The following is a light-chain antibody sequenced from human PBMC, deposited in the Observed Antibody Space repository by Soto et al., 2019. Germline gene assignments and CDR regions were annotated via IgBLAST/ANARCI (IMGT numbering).Light chain of an antibody. CDR3: GSYSSTDTPFV. CDR2: EVT. Sequence: QFALAQPSSVCGSPGQSITISCTRTSTDVGGYNYVSWYQHHSGKAPKLLIYEVTNRPSGISDRFSGSKSVNTASLTISGLQAEDESDYYCGSYSSTDTPFVFGTGTKLTV. CDR1: STDVGGYNY. J-gene: IGLJ1*01. V-gene: IGLV2-14*01.